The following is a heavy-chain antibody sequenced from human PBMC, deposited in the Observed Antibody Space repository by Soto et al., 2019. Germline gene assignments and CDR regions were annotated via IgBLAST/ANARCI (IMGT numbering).Heavy chain of an antibody. J-gene: IGHJ6*02. Sequence: GESLKISCKAPGYSFTNHLITWVRQVPGRGLEWMGRIAPGDSDTRYNPSFQGHVTLSTDRSISTVYLQWSSPKASDTAIYFCARQLPGKLDVWGQGTTVTVSS. CDR3: ARQLPGKLDV. V-gene: IGHV5-10-1*01. CDR2: IAPGDSDT. CDR1: GYSFTNHL. D-gene: IGHD1-1*01.